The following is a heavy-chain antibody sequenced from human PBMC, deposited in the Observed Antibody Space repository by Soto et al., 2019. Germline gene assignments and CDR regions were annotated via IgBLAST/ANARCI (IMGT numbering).Heavy chain of an antibody. V-gene: IGHV3-30*14. CDR2: ISYDGSNK. D-gene: IGHD6-13*01. J-gene: IGHJ4*02. Sequence: GESLRLSCAASGFTFSSYAMHWVRQAPGKGLEWVAVISYDGSNKYYADSVKGRFTISRDNSKNTLYLQMSSLRAEDTAVYYCARVPSSSYHYFDYWGQGTLVTVSS. CDR1: GFTFSSYA. CDR3: ARVPSSSYHYFDY.